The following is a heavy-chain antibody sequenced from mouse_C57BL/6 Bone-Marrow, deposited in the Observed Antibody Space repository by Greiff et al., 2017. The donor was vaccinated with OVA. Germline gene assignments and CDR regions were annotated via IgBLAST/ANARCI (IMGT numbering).Heavy chain of an antibody. CDR3: ARPSFGYSYFDY. D-gene: IGHD2-2*01. J-gene: IGHJ2*01. Sequence: EVQRVESGGGLVQPGGSLKLSCAASGFTFSDYYMYWVRQTPEKRLEWVAYISNGGGSTYYPDTVKGRFTISRDNAKNTLYLQMSRLKSEDTAMYYCARPSFGYSYFDYWGQGTTLTVSS. CDR2: ISNGGGST. V-gene: IGHV5-12*01. CDR1: GFTFSDYY.